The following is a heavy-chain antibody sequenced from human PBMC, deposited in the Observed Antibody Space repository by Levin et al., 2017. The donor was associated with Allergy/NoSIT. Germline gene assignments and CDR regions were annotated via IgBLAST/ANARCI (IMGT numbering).Heavy chain of an antibody. D-gene: IGHD3-16*02. CDR2: IYYSGST. J-gene: IGHJ6*03. V-gene: IGHV4-39*01. CDR1: GGSISSSSYY. CDR3: ARLLSNFHYYYYMDV. Sequence: SETLSLTCTVSGGSISSSSYYWGWIRQPPGKGLEWIGSIYYSGSTYYNPSLKSRVTISVDTSKNQFSLKLSSVTAADTAVYYCARLLSNFHYYYYMDVWGKGTTVTVSS.